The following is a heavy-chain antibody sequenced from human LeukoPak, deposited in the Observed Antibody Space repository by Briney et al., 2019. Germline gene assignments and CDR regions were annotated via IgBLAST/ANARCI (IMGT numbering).Heavy chain of an antibody. CDR3: VSCRSTSCYGSYYFDY. J-gene: IGHJ4*02. D-gene: IGHD2-2*01. Sequence: GASVQVSCQASGYAFTSYDINWVRQATGQGLEWMGWMNPNSGNTGYAQKFQGRVTMTRNTSISTAYMELSSLRSEDTAVYYCVSCRSTSCYGSYYFDYWGQGTLVTASS. V-gene: IGHV1-8*01. CDR1: GYAFTSYD. CDR2: MNPNSGNT.